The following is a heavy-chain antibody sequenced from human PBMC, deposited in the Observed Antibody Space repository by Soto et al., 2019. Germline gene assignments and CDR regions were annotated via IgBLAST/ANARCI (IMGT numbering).Heavy chain of an antibody. D-gene: IGHD1-26*01. J-gene: IGHJ6*02. CDR2: ISGSGGST. CDR3: AKGGLYYYGMDV. CDR1: GFTFSSYA. Sequence: EVQLLESGGGLVQPGGSLRLSCAASGFTFSSYAMSWVRQAPGKGLEWVSAISGSGGSTYYADSVKGRFTISRDNSKNTLYLQMNSLGAEDTAVYYCAKGGLYYYGMDVWGQGTTVTVSS. V-gene: IGHV3-23*01.